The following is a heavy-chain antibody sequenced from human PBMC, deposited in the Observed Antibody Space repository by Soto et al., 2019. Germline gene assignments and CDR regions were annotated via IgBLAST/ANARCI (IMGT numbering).Heavy chain of an antibody. CDR3: ARVPSLRGVNYFDP. J-gene: IGHJ5*02. Sequence: PSETLSLTCSVSGGSISSGDYYWSWIRQPPGKGLEWIAYIYYGGSTYYNPSLKSRITISLDTSKNQFSLNLSSVTVADTAVYYCARVPSLRGVNYFDPWGQGTLVTVSS. D-gene: IGHD3-10*01. V-gene: IGHV4-30-4*01. CDR2: IYYGGST. CDR1: GGSISSGDYY.